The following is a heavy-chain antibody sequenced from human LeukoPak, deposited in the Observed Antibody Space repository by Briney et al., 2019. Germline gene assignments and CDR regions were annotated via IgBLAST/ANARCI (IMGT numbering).Heavy chain of an antibody. J-gene: IGHJ4*02. CDR3: ARGSSSWAYGY. CDR2: INAGNGNT. CDR1: GYTFTSYA. V-gene: IGHV1-3*01. Sequence: ASVKVSCKASGYTFTSYAMHWVRQAPGQRLEWMGWINAGNGNTKCSQKFQGRVTITRDTSASTAYMELSSLRSEDTAVYYCARGSSSWAYGYWGQGTLVTVSS. D-gene: IGHD6-13*01.